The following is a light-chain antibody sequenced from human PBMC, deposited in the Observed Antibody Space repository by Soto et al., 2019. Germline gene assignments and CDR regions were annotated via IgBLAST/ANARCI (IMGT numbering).Light chain of an antibody. V-gene: IGLV2-14*03. Sequence: QSALTQPASVSGSPGQSITISCTGTSSDVGGYDYVSWYQQHPGKVPKLVIYEVFRRPSGISDRFSGSKSGNTASLTISGLQAEDEADYDCCSYTTTCTFVFGGGTKVTVL. CDR2: EVF. J-gene: IGLJ2*01. CDR1: SSDVGGYDY. CDR3: CSYTTTCTFV.